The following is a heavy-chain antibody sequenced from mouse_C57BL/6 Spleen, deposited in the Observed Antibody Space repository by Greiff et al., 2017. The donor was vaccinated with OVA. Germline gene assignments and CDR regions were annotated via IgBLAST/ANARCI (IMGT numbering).Heavy chain of an antibody. Sequence: EVKVEESGGGLVQPGGSMKLSCAASGFTFSDAWMDWVRQSPEKGLEWVAEIRNKANNHATYYAESVKGRFTISRDDSKSSVYLQMNSLRAEDTGIYYCTRTLYYGSSSYYAMDYWGQGTSVTVSS. J-gene: IGHJ4*01. CDR1: GFTFSDAW. D-gene: IGHD1-1*01. CDR2: IRNKANNHAT. V-gene: IGHV6-6*01. CDR3: TRTLYYGSSSYYAMDY.